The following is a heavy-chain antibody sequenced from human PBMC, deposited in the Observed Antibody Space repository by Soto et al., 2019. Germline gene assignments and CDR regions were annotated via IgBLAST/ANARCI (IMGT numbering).Heavy chain of an antibody. CDR3: AGGDRSSSTCSFDV. V-gene: IGHV1-8*01. J-gene: IGHJ6*02. CDR1: GYTFTSYD. Sequence: ASVKVSCKASGYTFTSYDINWVRQATGQGLEWMGWMNPNSGNTGYAQKFQGRVTMTSNTSISTAYMELSSLRSEDTAVYFCAGGDRSSSTCSFDVWGQGTMVTVSS. D-gene: IGHD2-2*01. CDR2: MNPNSGNT.